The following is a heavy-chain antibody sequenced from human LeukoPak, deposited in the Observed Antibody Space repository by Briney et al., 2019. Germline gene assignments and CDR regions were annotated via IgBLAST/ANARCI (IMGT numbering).Heavy chain of an antibody. CDR2: INPNSGGT. D-gene: IGHD1-26*01. J-gene: IGHJ6*03. Sequence: ASVKVSCKASGYTFTGYYMHWVRQAPGQGLEWMGWINPNSGGTNYAQKFQGRVTMTRDTSISTAYMELSRLRSDDTAVYYCARSWDYYYYYYMDVWGKGTTVTVSS. V-gene: IGHV1-2*02. CDR3: ARSWDYYYYYYMDV. CDR1: GYTFTGYY.